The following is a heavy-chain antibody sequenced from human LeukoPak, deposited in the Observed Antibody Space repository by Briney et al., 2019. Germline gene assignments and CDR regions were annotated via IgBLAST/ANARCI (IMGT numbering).Heavy chain of an antibody. D-gene: IGHD6-19*01. CDR3: ARAVAGRILDYYYYMDV. V-gene: IGHV4-34*01. J-gene: IGHJ6*03. CDR2: INHSGST. CDR1: GGSFSGYY. Sequence: SETLSLTCAVYGGSFSGYYWSWIRQPPGKGLEWIGEINHSGSTNYNPSLKSRVTISVDTSKNQFSLKLSSVTAADTAVYYCARAVAGRILDYYYYMDVWGKGTTVTVSS.